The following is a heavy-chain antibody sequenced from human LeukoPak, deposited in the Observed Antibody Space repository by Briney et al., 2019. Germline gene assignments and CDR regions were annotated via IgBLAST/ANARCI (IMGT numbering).Heavy chain of an antibody. CDR3: ARGRGVTIFGVVIMSYYYYYMDV. D-gene: IGHD3-3*01. CDR1: GGSFSDHY. Sequence: SETLSLTCAVYGGSFSDHYWSWIRKPPGKGLEWIGDILDTGSTNSNPSLKSRITISVDASKKQFSLNLRSVTAADTAVYYCARGRGVTIFGVVIMSYYYYYMDVWGKGTTVTVSS. V-gene: IGHV4-34*01. J-gene: IGHJ6*03. CDR2: ILDTGST.